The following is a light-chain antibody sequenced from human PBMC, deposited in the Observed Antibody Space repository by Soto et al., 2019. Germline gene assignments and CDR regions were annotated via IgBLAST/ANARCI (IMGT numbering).Light chain of an antibody. CDR2: YDD. Sequence: QLVLTQPPSVSEAPRQRVTISCSGSSSNIGNNAVNWYQQLPGKAPKLLIYYDDLLPSGVSDRFSGSKSGTSASLAIRGLQSEDEADYYCAAWDDSLSGPVFGGGTQLTVL. CDR3: AAWDDSLSGPV. CDR1: SSNIGNNA. V-gene: IGLV1-36*01. J-gene: IGLJ2*01.